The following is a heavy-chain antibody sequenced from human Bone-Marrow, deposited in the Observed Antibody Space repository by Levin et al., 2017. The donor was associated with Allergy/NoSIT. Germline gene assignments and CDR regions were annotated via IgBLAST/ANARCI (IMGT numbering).Heavy chain of an antibody. CDR3: ATDTAMFHYGMDV. V-gene: IGHV3-11*01. CDR2: ISSSGSTI. J-gene: IGHJ6*02. Sequence: PGGSLRLSCAASGFTFSDYYMSWIRQAPGKGLEWVSYISSSGSTIYYADSVKGRFTISRDNAKNSLYLQMNSLRAEDTAVYYCATDTAMFHYGMDVWGQGTTVTVSS. D-gene: IGHD5-18*01. CDR1: GFTFSDYY.